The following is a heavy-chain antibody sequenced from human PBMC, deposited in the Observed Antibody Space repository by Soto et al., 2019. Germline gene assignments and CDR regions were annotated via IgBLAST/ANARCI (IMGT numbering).Heavy chain of an antibody. CDR2: ISSSSSYT. CDR3: AGGLRFLEWLSPGYYGMDV. D-gene: IGHD3-3*01. CDR1: GFTFSDYY. J-gene: IGHJ6*02. V-gene: IGHV3-11*06. Sequence: GGSLRLSCAASGFTFSDYYMSWIRQAPGKGLKWVSYISSSSSYTNYADSVKGRFTISRDNAKNSLYLQMNSLRAEDTAVYYCAGGLRFLEWLSPGYYGMDVWGQGTTVTVSS.